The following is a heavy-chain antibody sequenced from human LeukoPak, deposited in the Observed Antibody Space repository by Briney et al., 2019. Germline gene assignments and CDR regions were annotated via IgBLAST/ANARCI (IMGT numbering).Heavy chain of an antibody. Sequence: GGSLRLSCATSGFTFSSYVMSWVRQAPGTGLEWVSAISSSGDSTYYADSVKGRFTISRDNSKNTLYLQMNSLRAEDTAVYYCAKVATYYYGSGSYSDYWGQGTLVTVSS. J-gene: IGHJ4*02. V-gene: IGHV3-23*01. CDR2: ISSSGDST. CDR3: AKVATYYYGSGSYSDY. D-gene: IGHD3-10*01. CDR1: GFTFSSYV.